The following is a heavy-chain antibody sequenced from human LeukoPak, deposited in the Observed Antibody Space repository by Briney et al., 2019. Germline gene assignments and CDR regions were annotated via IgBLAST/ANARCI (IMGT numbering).Heavy chain of an antibody. V-gene: IGHV1-46*01. D-gene: IGHD3-22*01. CDR3: ARMAYYDTWKSHFDY. J-gene: IGHJ4*02. CDR2: INPSGDST. Sequence: ASVKVSCKASGYTFTSYYIHWVRQAPGQGLEWMGIINPSGDSTSYAQKFQGRVTMTTDTSTSTAYMELRSLRSDDTAVYYCARMAYYDTWKSHFDYWGQGTLVTVSS. CDR1: GYTFTSYY.